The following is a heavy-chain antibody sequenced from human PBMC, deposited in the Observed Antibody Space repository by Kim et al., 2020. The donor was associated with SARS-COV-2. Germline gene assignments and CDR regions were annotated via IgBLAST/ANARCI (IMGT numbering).Heavy chain of an antibody. V-gene: IGHV3-33*06. CDR2: IWNDGSNK. D-gene: IGHD6-13*01. CDR1: GFTFSNYG. J-gene: IGHJ4*02. CDR3: AKDIGTSWYPLGY. Sequence: RGSLRLSCAASGFTFSNYGMHWVRQAPGKGLEWVAVIWNDGSNKYFADSVRGRFTISRDNSKNTLYLQMNSLRAEDTALYFCAKDIGTSWYPLGYWGQGTLVTVSS.